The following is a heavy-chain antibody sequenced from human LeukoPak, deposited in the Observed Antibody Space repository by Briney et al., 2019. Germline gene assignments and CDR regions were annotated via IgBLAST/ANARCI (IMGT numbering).Heavy chain of an antibody. D-gene: IGHD3-22*01. V-gene: IGHV4-59*01. CDR3: ARETAHYYDTSRGWLDP. Sequence: SETLSLTCTVSGGSISPYYWSWIRQPPGKGLEWIGYIYYSGTTNYNPSLKSRVTISVDTSKNQFSLKLSSVTAADTAVYYCARETAHYYDTSRGWLDPWGQGTLVTVSS. CDR2: IYYSGTT. J-gene: IGHJ5*02. CDR1: GGSISPYY.